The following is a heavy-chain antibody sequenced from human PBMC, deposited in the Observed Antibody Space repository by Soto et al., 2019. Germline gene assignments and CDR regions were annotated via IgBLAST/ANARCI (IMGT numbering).Heavy chain of an antibody. J-gene: IGHJ5*02. D-gene: IGHD6-19*01. V-gene: IGHV4-59*01. CDR1: GGSISNYY. CDR3: AREIVGYSSGWGSHNWFDP. Sequence: SETLSLTCTVSGGSISNYYWSWIRQPPGKGLEWIGYIYHSGSAYYNPSLRSRVTISLDTSRNQFSLKLSSVTAADTAIYYCAREIVGYSSGWGSHNWFDPWGQGALVTVSS. CDR2: IYHSGSA.